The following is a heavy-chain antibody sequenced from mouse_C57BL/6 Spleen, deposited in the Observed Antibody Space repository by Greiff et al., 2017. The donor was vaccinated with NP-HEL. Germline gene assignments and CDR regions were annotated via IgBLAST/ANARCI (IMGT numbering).Heavy chain of an antibody. Sequence: EVQLQQSGTVLARPGASVKMSCKTSGYTFTSYWMHWVTQRPGPGLEWIGAIYPGNSDTSYNQKFKGKAKLTAVTSASTAYMELSSLTNEDSAVDYCTGYIYYAMDYWGQGTSVTVSS. D-gene: IGHD1-3*01. J-gene: IGHJ4*01. V-gene: IGHV1-5*01. CDR1: GYTFTSYW. CDR2: IYPGNSDT. CDR3: TGYIYYAMDY.